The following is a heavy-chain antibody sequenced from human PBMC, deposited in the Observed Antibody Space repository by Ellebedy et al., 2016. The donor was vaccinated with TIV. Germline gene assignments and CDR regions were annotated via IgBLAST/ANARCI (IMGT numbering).Heavy chain of an antibody. V-gene: IGHV1-2*02. D-gene: IGHD6-13*01. CDR1: GYTFTDYY. CDR3: AALPYISTSSAY. J-gene: IGHJ4*02. CDR2: IYPYSGGT. Sequence: ASVKVSCKASGYTFTDYYMHWVRPAPGQGLEWMGWIYPYSGGTNYAPKFQGRVTMTRDTSISTAYMELSGLKSDDTAVYYCAALPYISTSSAYWGQGTLVTVSS.